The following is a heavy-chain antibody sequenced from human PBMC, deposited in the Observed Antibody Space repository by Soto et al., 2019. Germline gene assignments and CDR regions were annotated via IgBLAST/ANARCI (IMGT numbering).Heavy chain of an antibody. CDR2: INAGNGNT. V-gene: IGHV1-3*01. CDR1: GYTFTSYA. Sequence: ASVKVSCKASGYTFTSYAMHWVRQAPGQRLEWMGWINAGNGNTKYSQKFQGRVTITRDTSASTAYMELSSLRSEDTAVYYCAREYYDYVWGSYRPFDYWGQGTLVTVSS. CDR3: AREYYDYVWGSYRPFDY. D-gene: IGHD3-16*02. J-gene: IGHJ4*02.